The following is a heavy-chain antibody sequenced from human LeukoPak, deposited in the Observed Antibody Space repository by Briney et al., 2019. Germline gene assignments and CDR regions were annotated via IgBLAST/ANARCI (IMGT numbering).Heavy chain of an antibody. CDR2: ISAYSGNT. J-gene: IGHJ4*02. CDR3: AVAGYSSGWGETDY. CDR1: GYTFTNYG. D-gene: IGHD6-19*01. Sequence: GASVKVSCKASGYTFTNYGIFWVRQAPGQGLEWMGWISAYSGNTNYAQKLQGRVTMTTETSTSTAYMELSRLRSDDTAVYYCAVAGYSSGWGETDYWGQGTLVTVSS. V-gene: IGHV1-18*01.